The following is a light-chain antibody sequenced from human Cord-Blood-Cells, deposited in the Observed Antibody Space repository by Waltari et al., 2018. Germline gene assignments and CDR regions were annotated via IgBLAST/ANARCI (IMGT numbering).Light chain of an antibody. J-gene: IGKJ2*03. CDR1: QSISSY. CDR3: QQYGSSPR. CDR2: AAS. V-gene: IGKV1-39*01. Sequence: DIQMTQSPSSLSASVGDRVTITCRASQSISSYLNWYQQKPGKAPKLLIYAASSLQSGVPSRFSGSGSGTDFTLTISRLEPEDFAVYYCQQYGSSPRFGQGTKLEIK.